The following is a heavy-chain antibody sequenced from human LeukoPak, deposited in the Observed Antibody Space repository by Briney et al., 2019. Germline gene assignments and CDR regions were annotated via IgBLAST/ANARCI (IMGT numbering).Heavy chain of an antibody. D-gene: IGHD6-13*01. CDR3: TTAQAYSSSWYGYLAYYYYYMDV. Sequence: GGSLRLSCEASGFTFSSYWMSWVRQAPGKGLEWVGRIKSKTDGGTTDYAAPVKGRFTISRDDSKNTLYLQMNSLKTEDTAVYYCTTAQAYSSSWYGYLAYYYYYMDVWGKGTTVTVSS. J-gene: IGHJ6*03. CDR2: IKSKTDGGTT. V-gene: IGHV3-15*01. CDR1: GFTFSSYW.